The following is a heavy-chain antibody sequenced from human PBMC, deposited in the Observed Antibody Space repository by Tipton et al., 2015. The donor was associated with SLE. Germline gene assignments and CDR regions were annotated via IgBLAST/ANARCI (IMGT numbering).Heavy chain of an antibody. CDR1: GGSISSYY. V-gene: IGHV4-59*01. D-gene: IGHD1-26*01. J-gene: IGHJ4*02. CDR3: ARVRSYYLDY. Sequence: LRLSCNVSGGSISSYYWSWIRQPPGKGLEWIGYIYYSGSTNYNPSLKSRVTISVDTSKNQFSLKLSSVTAADTAVYYCARVRSYYLDYWGQGTLVTVSS. CDR2: IYYSGST.